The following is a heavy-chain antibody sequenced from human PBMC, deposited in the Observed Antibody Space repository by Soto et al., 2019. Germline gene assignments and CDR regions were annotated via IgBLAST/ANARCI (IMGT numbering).Heavy chain of an antibody. Sequence: PSETLSLTCTVSGGSINSGDYYWSWIRQPPGKGLEWIGYFYHSESTSYNPSLKSRVSVSADTSKNQFSLKLTSVTVADTAVYYCASQHYEILTGSQPFDYWGQGTLVTVSS. V-gene: IGHV4-30-4*01. J-gene: IGHJ4*02. CDR3: ASQHYEILTGSQPFDY. CDR1: GGSINSGDYY. CDR2: FYHSEST. D-gene: IGHD3-9*01.